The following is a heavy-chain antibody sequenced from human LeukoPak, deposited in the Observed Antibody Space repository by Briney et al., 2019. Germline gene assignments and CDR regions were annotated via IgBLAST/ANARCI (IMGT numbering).Heavy chain of an antibody. Sequence: GGSLRLSCAASGFTFSNYGMHWVRQAPGKGLEWVTFIRYDGSNKYYADSVRGRFTISRDNSKSTLSLQMNSLRAEDTAVYYCARFYANEWELPHWGQGTLVTVSS. CDR1: GFTFSNYG. CDR3: ARFYANEWELPH. CDR2: IRYDGSNK. D-gene: IGHD1-26*01. J-gene: IGHJ4*02. V-gene: IGHV3-30*02.